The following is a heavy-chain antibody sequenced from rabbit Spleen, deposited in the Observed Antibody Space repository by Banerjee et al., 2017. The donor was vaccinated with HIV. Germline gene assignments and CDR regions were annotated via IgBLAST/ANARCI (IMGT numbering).Heavy chain of an antibody. CDR1: GFSFNTGYD. CDR3: AKDTFVDGDYALNL. J-gene: IGHJ4*01. CDR2: IWIGSSGDT. D-gene: IGHD2-1*01. Sequence: QSLEESGGALVKPGASLTLTCKASGFSFNTGYDMCWVRQAPGKGLEWIACIWIGSSGDTYYANWAKGRFTITRSTSLNTVTLQLNSLTVADTATYFCAKDTFVDGDYALNLWGPGTLVTVS. V-gene: IGHV1S40*01.